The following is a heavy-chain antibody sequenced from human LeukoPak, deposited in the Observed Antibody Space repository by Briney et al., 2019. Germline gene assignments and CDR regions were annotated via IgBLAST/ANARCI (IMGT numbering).Heavy chain of an antibody. Sequence: ASVKVSCKTSGYTFTGYYLHWVRQAPGQGLEWMGWIEPNSGGTNYAPKFQDRVTMTRDTSINTAFMELFRLTSDDTAVYYCARAYCGGNCLLNDFDFWGQGTLVTVSS. D-gene: IGHD2-21*02. CDR3: ARAYCGGNCLLNDFDF. CDR2: IEPNSGGT. V-gene: IGHV1-2*02. J-gene: IGHJ4*02. CDR1: GYTFTGYY.